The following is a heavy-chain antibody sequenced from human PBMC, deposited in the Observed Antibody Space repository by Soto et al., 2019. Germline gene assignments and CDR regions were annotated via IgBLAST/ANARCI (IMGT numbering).Heavy chain of an antibody. CDR1: GGGNLRDYR. J-gene: IGHJ4*02. CDR2: IIPKLGSA. Sequence: SVKVSCKASGGGNLRDYRTTWVRRAPGQGLEWMGGIIPKLGSANYAQNFQGRVTVTADESTNTVYMELRSLRSDDTAVYYCARGGDGYTFDAVNWGQGTPVTVSS. D-gene: IGHD2-21*01. CDR3: ARGGDGYTFDAVN. V-gene: IGHV1-69*13.